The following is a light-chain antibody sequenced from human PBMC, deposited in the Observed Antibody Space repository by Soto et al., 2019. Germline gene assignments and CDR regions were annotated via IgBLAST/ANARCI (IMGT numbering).Light chain of an antibody. V-gene: IGKV1-5*01. Sequence: DIQMTQSPSTLSASVGERVTMTCRASQSISSWLAWYQQKPVKAPKLLIYDASSLESGVPSRFSGSGSGTEFTLTISSLQPDDFATYYCQQSYSTPLTFGGGAKVDIK. CDR1: QSISSW. J-gene: IGKJ4*01. CDR2: DAS. CDR3: QQSYSTPLT.